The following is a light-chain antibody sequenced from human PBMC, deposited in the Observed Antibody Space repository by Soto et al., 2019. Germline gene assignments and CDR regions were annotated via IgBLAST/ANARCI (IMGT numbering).Light chain of an antibody. Sequence: QSALTQAASVSGSPGQSITISCTGTSSDIGAYHYVSWYQQRPGKAPKVMIYAVNNRPSGISNRFSGSKSGNTASLTISGLQAEDEAVYYCFSYTTSDTVLFGGGTKVTVL. J-gene: IGLJ2*01. CDR1: SSDIGAYHY. CDR3: FSYTTSDTVL. V-gene: IGLV2-14*01. CDR2: AVN.